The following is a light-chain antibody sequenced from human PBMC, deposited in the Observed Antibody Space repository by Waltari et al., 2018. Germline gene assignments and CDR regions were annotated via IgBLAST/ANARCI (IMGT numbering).Light chain of an antibody. J-gene: IGLJ2*01. CDR1: SSDIGGYNY. V-gene: IGLV2-14*03. CDR2: DVS. CDR3: SSYITRSTLEL. Sequence: QSALTPPASVSGSPGQSITISCTGTSSDIGGYNYVSWYQQHPGKAPKLMIYDVSNRPSGFSHRFSGSKSENTASLTISGLQAEDDADYYSSSYITRSTLELFGGGTSQTVL.